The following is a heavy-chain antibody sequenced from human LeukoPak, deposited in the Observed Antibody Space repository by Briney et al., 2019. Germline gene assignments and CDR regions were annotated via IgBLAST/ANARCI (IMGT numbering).Heavy chain of an antibody. CDR2: INPNSGGT. CDR3: ARLGEGDYGDFLDRYAFDI. V-gene: IGHV1-2*02. CDR1: GYTFTGYY. D-gene: IGHD4-17*01. Sequence: ASVKVSCKASGYTFTGYYMHWVRQAPGQGLEWMGWINPNSGGTNYAQKFQGRVTMTRDTSISTAYMELSRLRSDDTAVYYCARLGEGDYGDFLDRYAFDIWGQGTMVTVSS. J-gene: IGHJ3*02.